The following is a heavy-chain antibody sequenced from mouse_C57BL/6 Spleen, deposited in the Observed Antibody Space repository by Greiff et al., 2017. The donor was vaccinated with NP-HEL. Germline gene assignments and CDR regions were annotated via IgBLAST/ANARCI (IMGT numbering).Heavy chain of an antibody. D-gene: IGHD2-2*01. Sequence: EVQLVESEGGLVQPGSSMKLSCTASGFTFSDYYMAWVRQVPEKGLEWVANINYDGSSTYYLDSLKSRFIISRDNAKNILYLQMSSLKSEDTATYYCARVRNGYDGGYFDYWGQGTTLTVSS. CDR1: GFTFSDYY. CDR3: ARVRNGYDGGYFDY. J-gene: IGHJ2*01. CDR2: INYDGSST. V-gene: IGHV5-16*01.